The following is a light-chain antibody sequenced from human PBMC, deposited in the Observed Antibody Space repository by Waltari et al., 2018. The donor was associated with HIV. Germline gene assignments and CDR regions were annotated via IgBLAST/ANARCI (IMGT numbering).Light chain of an antibody. CDR3: GTWDNRLTTVV. Sequence: QSVLTQPPSVSAAPGQKVTISCSGGSSNVGASYVSWYQQLPGTAPKLLIYDDDKRPSGMPDRVSGAKSGTSATLGITGRQTGDEADYYCGTWDNRLTTVVFGGGTKLTVL. CDR2: DDD. V-gene: IGLV1-51*01. CDR1: SSNVGASY. J-gene: IGLJ2*01.